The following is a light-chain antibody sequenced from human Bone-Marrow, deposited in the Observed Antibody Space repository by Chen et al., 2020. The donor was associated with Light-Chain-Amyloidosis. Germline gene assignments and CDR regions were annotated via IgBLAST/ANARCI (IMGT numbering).Light chain of an antibody. J-gene: IGLJ3*02. CDR1: SSDVGGYNY. V-gene: IGLV2-14*01. CDR2: DVS. Sequence: QSALTQPASVSGSPGQSITISCPGTSSDVGGYNYVSWYPQHPGKAPKLMSFDVSNRPSGVSSLISGSKSGNAASLTISGLKAEDEADYYCSSKTSSRRWGFGEGTKLTVL. CDR3: SSKTSSRRWG.